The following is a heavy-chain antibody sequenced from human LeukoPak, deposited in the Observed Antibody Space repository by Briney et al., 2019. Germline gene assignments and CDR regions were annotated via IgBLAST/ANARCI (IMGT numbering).Heavy chain of an antibody. D-gene: IGHD6-13*01. V-gene: IGHV3-48*01. CDR3: ARGLGSSGWYDWFDP. CDR2: ISSSSSTI. CDR1: GFIFSNYN. J-gene: IGHJ5*02. Sequence: GGSLRLSCAASGFIFSNYNMNWVRQAPGKGLEWVSYISSSSSTIYYADSVKGRFTISRDNAENSLYLQMTSLRAEDTAVYYCARGLGSSGWYDWFDPWGQGTLVTVSS.